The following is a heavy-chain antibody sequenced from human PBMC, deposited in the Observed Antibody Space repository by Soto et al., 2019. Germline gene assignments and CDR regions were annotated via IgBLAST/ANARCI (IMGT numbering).Heavy chain of an antibody. Sequence: SETLSLTCTVSGGSISSSSYYWGWIRQPPGKGLEWIGSIYYSGSTYYNPSLKSRDTISVDTSKNQFSLKLSSVTAADTAVYYCAAQTVTGIDYWGQGTLVTVSS. CDR3: AAQTVTGIDY. D-gene: IGHD1-20*01. CDR2: IYYSGST. CDR1: GGSISSSSYY. J-gene: IGHJ4*02. V-gene: IGHV4-39*01.